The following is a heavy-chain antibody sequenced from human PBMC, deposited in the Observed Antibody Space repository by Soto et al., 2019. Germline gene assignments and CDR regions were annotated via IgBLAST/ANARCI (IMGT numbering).Heavy chain of an antibody. CDR2: VSGRGGST. CDR3: AKDSTVTTSLYFYYYGFDV. D-gene: IGHD4-17*01. V-gene: IGHV3-23*01. J-gene: IGHJ6*02. CDR1: GFTFNHYA. Sequence: VHLLESGGGLVQPGGSLRLACTASGFTFNHYAMSWVRQAPGKGLEWVSAVSGRGGSTKYADSVKGRFIISRDNSNSTLYLQRDSLRGEDTAVYYCAKDSTVTTSLYFYYYGFDVWGQGTTVTVSS.